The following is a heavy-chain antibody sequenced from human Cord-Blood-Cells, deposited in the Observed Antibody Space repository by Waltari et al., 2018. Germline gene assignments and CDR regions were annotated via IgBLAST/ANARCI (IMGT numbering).Heavy chain of an antibody. CDR3: ATDDRIRDDTWGDACDI. V-gene: IGHV3-9*03. CDR2: ISWNSGSI. Sequence: GGLVQPGRSLRLSCAASGFTVVDYAMHWVRRAPGKGLESVSGISWNSGSIGYADYVKDRFTISRDKAKNSLYLQMKRLRAEDMTLYYCATDDRIRDDTWGDACDIWGQGTMVTVSS. CDR1: GFTVVDYA. J-gene: IGHJ3*02. D-gene: IGHD3-22*01.